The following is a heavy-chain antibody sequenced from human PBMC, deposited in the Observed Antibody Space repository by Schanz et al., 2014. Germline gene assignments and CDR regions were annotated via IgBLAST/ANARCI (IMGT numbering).Heavy chain of an antibody. CDR2: VPFDGSQK. D-gene: IGHD2-2*01. J-gene: IGHJ5*02. Sequence: VQLVESGGGVVQPGRSLRLSCAASGFTFSSYALHWVRQAPGKGLEWVAFVPFDGSQKFYADSVKGRFTISRDNSKNTVYLQMNSLRAEDTAVYYCARAGYDADNWFDPWGQGTLVTVSS. CDR3: ARAGYDADNWFDP. V-gene: IGHV3-30*04. CDR1: GFTFSSYA.